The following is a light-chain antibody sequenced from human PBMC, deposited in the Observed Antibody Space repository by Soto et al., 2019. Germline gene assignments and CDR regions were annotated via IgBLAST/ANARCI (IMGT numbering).Light chain of an antibody. CDR1: SSDVGGYNY. CDR3: SSYTSSSLMV. CDR2: DVS. Sequence: QSALTQPASVSGSPGQSITIYCTGTSSDVGGYNYVSWYQQHPGKAPKLMIYDVSNRPSGVSNRFSGSKSGNTASLTISGLQAEDEADYYCSSYTSSSLMVFGGGTKLTVL. J-gene: IGLJ3*02. V-gene: IGLV2-14*01.